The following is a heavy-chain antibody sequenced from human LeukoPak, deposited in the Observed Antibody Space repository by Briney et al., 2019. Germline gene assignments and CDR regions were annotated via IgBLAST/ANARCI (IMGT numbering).Heavy chain of an antibody. CDR1: GYTFTGYY. D-gene: IGHD4-17*01. Sequence: ASVKVSCKASGYTFTGYYMHWVRQAPGQGLEWMGWINPNSGGTNYAQKFQGWVTMTRDTSISTAYMELSRLRSDDTAVYYCARGYGDPHYYYYGMDVWGQGTTVTVSS. CDR2: INPNSGGT. J-gene: IGHJ6*02. V-gene: IGHV1-2*04. CDR3: ARGYGDPHYYYYGMDV.